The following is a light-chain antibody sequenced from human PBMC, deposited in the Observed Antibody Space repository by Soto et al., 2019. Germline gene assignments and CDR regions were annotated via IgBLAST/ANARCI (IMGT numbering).Light chain of an antibody. CDR1: QTVNSR. CDR3: QQYGGSPLT. V-gene: IGKV3-20*01. Sequence: EIVFTQSPATLSSSPVERATLSCRASQTVNSRLAWYQHKPGQAPRLLIYHTSNRATGIPARFSGSGSGTDFTLTISRLEPEDFAVYYCQQYGGSPLTFGQGTKVDIK. J-gene: IGKJ1*01. CDR2: HTS.